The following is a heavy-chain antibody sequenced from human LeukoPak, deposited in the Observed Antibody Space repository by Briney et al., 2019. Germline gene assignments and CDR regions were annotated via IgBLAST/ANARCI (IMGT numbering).Heavy chain of an antibody. CDR2: INDSGST. D-gene: IGHD6-6*01. CDR1: GGSFSGYY. V-gene: IGHV4-34*01. CDR3: ARPSRHSSSSGFGY. J-gene: IGHJ4*02. Sequence: SQTLSLTCAVYGGSFSGYYWSWIRQPPGKGLEWIGEINDSGSTNYNPSLKSRVTISVDTSKNQYSLKLSSVTAADTAVYYCARPSRHSSSSGFGYWGPGTLVTVSS.